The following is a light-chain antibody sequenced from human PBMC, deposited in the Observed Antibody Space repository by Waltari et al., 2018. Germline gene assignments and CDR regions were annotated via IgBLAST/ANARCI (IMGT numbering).Light chain of an antibody. CDR2: GAS. J-gene: IGKJ2*01. V-gene: IGKV3-20*01. Sequence: ESVFTHSPGTLSLSPWERATLSCRASQSVRSNYLAWYQQKPGQAPRLLIYGASSRAPGIPDRFSGSGSGTDFTLTISRREPEDFAVFYCQQYDTSPYTFGQGTKLDIK. CDR3: QQYDTSPYT. CDR1: QSVRSNY.